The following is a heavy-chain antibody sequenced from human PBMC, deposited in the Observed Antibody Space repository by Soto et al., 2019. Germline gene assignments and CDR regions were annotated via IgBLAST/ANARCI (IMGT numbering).Heavy chain of an antibody. V-gene: IGHV3-30-3*01. Sequence: GGSLRLSCAAFGFTFSSYAMHWVRQAPGKGLEWVAVISYDGSNKYYADSVKGRFTISRDNSKNTLYLQMNSLRAEDTAVYYCARDGPYYYGSGSYYTADYWGQGTLVTVSS. D-gene: IGHD3-10*01. CDR1: GFTFSSYA. CDR2: ISYDGSNK. J-gene: IGHJ4*02. CDR3: ARDGPYYYGSGSYYTADY.